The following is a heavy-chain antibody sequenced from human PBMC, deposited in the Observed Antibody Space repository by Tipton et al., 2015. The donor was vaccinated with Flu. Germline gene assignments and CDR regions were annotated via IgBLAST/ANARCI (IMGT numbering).Heavy chain of an antibody. Sequence: QLVQSGAEVKKPGASVKVSCKASGYTFTSYGISWVRQAPGQGLEWMGWISAYNGNTNYAQKLQGRVTMTTDTSTSTAYMELSSRRSDTWAVYYCARGRGIAVAGMNKIGYWGQGALVTVSS. D-gene: IGHD6-19*01. V-gene: IGHV1-18*01. CDR2: ISAYNGNT. CDR3: ARGRGIAVAGMNKIGY. J-gene: IGHJ4*02. CDR1: GYTFTSYG.